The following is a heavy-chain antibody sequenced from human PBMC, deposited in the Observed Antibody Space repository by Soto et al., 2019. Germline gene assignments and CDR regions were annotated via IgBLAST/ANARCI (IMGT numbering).Heavy chain of an antibody. Sequence: ASETLSLTCTVSGGSISSGDYYWSWIRQPPGKGLEWIGYIYYSGSTYYNPSLKSRVTISVDTSKNQFSLKLSSVTAADTAVYYCARANEGNLFDYWGQGTLVTVSS. CDR3: ARANEGNLFDY. V-gene: IGHV4-30-4*01. D-gene: IGHD1-1*01. J-gene: IGHJ4*02. CDR2: IYYSGST. CDR1: GGSISSGDYY.